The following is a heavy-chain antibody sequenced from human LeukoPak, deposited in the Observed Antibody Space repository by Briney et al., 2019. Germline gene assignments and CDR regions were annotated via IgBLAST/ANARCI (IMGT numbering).Heavy chain of an antibody. V-gene: IGHV3-21*01. CDR2: ISSSSTYI. D-gene: IGHD3-10*02. CDR3: AELGITMIGGV. J-gene: IGHJ6*04. CDR1: GSTFSSYN. Sequence: GGSLRLSCAASGSTFSSYNMNWVRQAPGKGLEWVSSISSSSTYIYYAESMKGRFTISRDNAKNSLYLQMNSLRAEDTAVYYCAELGITMIGGVWGKGTTVTISS.